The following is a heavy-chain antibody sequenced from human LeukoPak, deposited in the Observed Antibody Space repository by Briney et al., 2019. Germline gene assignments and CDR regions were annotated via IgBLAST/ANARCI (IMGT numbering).Heavy chain of an antibody. CDR3: AXXXXXXXXXXYSGGKRNWFDP. V-gene: IGHV4-34*01. Sequence: SETLSLTCAVYGGSFSGYYWSWIRQPPGKGLEWIGEINHSGSTNYNPSLKSRVTISVDTSKNQFSLKLSSVTAADTAVDYFAXXXXXXXXXXYSGGKRNWFDPWGQGTLVTVSS. CDR2: INHSGST. CDR1: GGSFSGYY. J-gene: IGHJ5*02. D-gene: IGHD1-26*01.